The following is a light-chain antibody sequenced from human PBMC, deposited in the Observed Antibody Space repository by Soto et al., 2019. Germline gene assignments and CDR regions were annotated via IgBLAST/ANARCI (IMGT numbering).Light chain of an antibody. CDR1: QSVSSNY. CDR3: QQYGSSSWT. J-gene: IGKJ1*01. CDR2: VAS. V-gene: IGKV3-20*01. Sequence: EIVLTQSPGTLSVSPGERATLACRASQSVSSNYLAWYQQKPGQPPRLLIYVASSRATGIPDRFSGSGSGTEFTLTISRLEPEDFAVYYCQQYGSSSWTFGQGTKVDIK.